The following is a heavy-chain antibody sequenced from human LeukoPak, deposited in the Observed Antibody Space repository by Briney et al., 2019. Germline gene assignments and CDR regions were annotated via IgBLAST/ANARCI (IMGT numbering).Heavy chain of an antibody. CDR1: GFTFSSYG. J-gene: IGHJ4*02. V-gene: IGHV3-30*18. CDR3: AKLAWGGSGSYYELVDY. D-gene: IGHD3-10*01. CDR2: VSSDGSNK. Sequence: GGSLRLSCAASGFTFSSYGIHWVRQAPGKGLEWVAVVSSDGSNKYYADSVKGRFTISRDTSKNMLYLQMNSLRAEDTAVYYCAKLAWGGSGSYYELVDYWGQGTLVTVSS.